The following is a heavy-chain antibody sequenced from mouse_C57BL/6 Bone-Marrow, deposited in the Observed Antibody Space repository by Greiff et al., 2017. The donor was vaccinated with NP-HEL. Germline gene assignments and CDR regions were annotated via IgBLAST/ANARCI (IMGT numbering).Heavy chain of an antibody. CDR1: GYSITSGYY. CDR2: ISYDGSN. V-gene: IGHV3-6*01. J-gene: IGHJ4*01. CDR3: ARRGMISYAMDY. D-gene: IGHD2-4*01. Sequence: EVQLQESGPGLVKPSQSLSLTCSVTGYSITSGYYWNWIRQFPGNKLEWMGYISYDGSNNYNPSLKNRISITRDTSKNQFFLKLNSVTTEDTATYYCARRGMISYAMDYWGQGTSVTVSS.